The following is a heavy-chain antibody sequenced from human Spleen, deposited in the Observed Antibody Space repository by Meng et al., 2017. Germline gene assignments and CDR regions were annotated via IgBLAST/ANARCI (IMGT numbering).Heavy chain of an antibody. Sequence: HVQLQESGPGLVKTSQTLSLTCPVSGGSIKRGDYYWSWIRQHPGKGLEWIGYIYYSGSTYYNPSLKSLVTISVDPSKNQFSLMVSSVTAADTAVYYCASSGWYRGPNYFDYWGQGTLVTVSS. CDR1: GGSIKRGDYY. CDR2: IYYSGST. V-gene: IGHV4-31*01. J-gene: IGHJ4*01. CDR3: ASSGWYRGPNYFDY. D-gene: IGHD6-19*01.